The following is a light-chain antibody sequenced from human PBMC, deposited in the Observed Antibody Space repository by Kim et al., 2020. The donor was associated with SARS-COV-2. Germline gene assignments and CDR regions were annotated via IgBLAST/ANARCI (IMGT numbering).Light chain of an antibody. CDR3: QSADSSDTYWV. CDR2: EDS. CDR1: ALPNQY. J-gene: IGLJ3*02. Sequence: SYELTQPPSVSVSPGQTARITCSGDALPNQYAYWFQQKPGQAPVVLIYEDSERPSGIPERFSGSSSGTTVTLTISGVQAEDEADYYCQSADSSDTYWVFG. V-gene: IGLV3-25*03.